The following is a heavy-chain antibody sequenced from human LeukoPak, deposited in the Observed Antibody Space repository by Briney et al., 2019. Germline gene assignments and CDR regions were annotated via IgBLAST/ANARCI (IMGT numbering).Heavy chain of an antibody. V-gene: IGHV2-5*02. D-gene: IGHD6-13*01. CDR1: GFSLSASGVG. Sequence: KECGPTLVKPTQTLTLTCTFSGFSLSASGVGVGWSRQPPGKALEWLAPIYWDDGQRYSPSLKSRLTITKDPPKNQVVLTITHIDPVDTATYYSAHTPAAASGNSFQHWGQGTLVTVSS. CDR2: IYWDDGQ. CDR3: AHTPAAASGNSFQH. J-gene: IGHJ1*01.